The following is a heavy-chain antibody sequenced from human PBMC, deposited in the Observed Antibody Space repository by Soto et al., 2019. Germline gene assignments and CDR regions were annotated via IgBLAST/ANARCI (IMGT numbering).Heavy chain of an antibody. D-gene: IGHD2-15*01. CDR1: GVSLITILIR. Sequence: SGPTLVNPTQTLTLTFTFSGVSLITILIRVSWIRHPPGKALEWLARIDWDDDKFYNTSLKTRLTISKDSSKNQVVLTMTNMDPVDTATYYCARMFHCSGGTCPFDYWGQGALVTVSS. V-gene: IGHV2-70*04. CDR3: ARMFHCSGGTCPFDY. J-gene: IGHJ4*02. CDR2: IDWDDDK.